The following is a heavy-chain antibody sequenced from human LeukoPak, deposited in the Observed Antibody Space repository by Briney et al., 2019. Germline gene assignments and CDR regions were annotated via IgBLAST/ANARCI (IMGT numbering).Heavy chain of an antibody. V-gene: IGHV4-59*01. CDR2: IYYSGST. J-gene: IGHJ6*02. D-gene: IGHD6-19*01. Sequence: PSETLSLTCTVSGGSISSYYWSWIRQPPGKGLEWLGYIYYSGSTNYNPSLKSRVTISVDTSKNQFSLKLSSVTAADTAVYYCARDRGIAVADNYYYYGMDVWGQGTTVTVSS. CDR1: GGSISSYY. CDR3: ARDRGIAVADNYYYYGMDV.